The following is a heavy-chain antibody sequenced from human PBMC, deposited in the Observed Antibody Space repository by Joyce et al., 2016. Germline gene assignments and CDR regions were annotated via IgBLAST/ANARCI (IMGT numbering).Heavy chain of an antibody. CDR3: ARDWAVADPYFDS. CDR1: GFKLYNYG. Sequence: QARLVESGGGVVQPGRSLRLSCAASGFKLYNYGMHWVRQAPGKGLEWVAVSWYDGNNKYYADSVKGRFTISRDTSKNMLYLQMTSLRVEDTAVYYCARDWAVADPYFDSWGQGTPVTVSS. J-gene: IGHJ4*02. CDR2: SWYDGNNK. V-gene: IGHV3-33*01. D-gene: IGHD6-19*01.